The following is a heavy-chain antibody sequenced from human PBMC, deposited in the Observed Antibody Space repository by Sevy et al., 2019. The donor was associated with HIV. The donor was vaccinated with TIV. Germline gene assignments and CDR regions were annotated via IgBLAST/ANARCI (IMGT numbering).Heavy chain of an antibody. CDR1: GVSISSYY. Sequence: SETLSLTRTVSGVSISSYYWSWIRQPPGKGLEWIGYVHHSGNTEYNPSLKSRVTISVDTSKNQLSLKVTSVTAADTAVYYCARSTYYYYYMDVWGKGATVTVSS. J-gene: IGHJ6*03. CDR2: VHHSGNT. V-gene: IGHV4-59*01. CDR3: ARSTYYYYYMDV.